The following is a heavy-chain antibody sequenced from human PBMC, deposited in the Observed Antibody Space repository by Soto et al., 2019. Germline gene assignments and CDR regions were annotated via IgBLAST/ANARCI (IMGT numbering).Heavy chain of an antibody. V-gene: IGHV5-10-1*01. CDR1: GYSFTSYW. J-gene: IGHJ6*02. Sequence: GESLKISCKGSGYSFTSYWISWVRQMPGKGLEWMGRIDPSDSYTNYSPSFQGHVTISADKSISTAYLQWSSLRASDTAMYYCASFGAKRAYNGYDISLSLPPNYYYGMDVWGQGTTVTVSS. CDR2: IDPSDSYT. CDR3: ASFGAKRAYNGYDISLSLPPNYYYGMDV. D-gene: IGHD5-12*01.